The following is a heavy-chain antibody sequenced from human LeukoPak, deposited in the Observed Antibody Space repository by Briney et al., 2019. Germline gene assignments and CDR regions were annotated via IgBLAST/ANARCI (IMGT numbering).Heavy chain of an antibody. D-gene: IGHD2-2*01. CDR1: GFTVSSNY. J-gene: IGHJ4*02. CDR2: IYSGGST. CDR3: ARGPDCSSTSCAVDY. Sequence: GGSLRLSCAASGFTVSSNYMSWVRQAPGKGLEWVSVIYSGGSTYYADSVKGRFTISRDNSKNTLYLQMNSLRAEDTAVYYCARGPDCSSTSCAVDYWGQGTLVTVFS. V-gene: IGHV3-66*01.